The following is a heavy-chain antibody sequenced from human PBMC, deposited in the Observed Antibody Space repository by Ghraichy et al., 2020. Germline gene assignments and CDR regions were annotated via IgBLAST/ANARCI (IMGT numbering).Heavy chain of an antibody. Sequence: LSLTCAASGFTFSNYAMSWVRQAPGKGLEWVSAISGSGGTTYYADSVKGRFTISRDNSKNTLYLQMNSLRAEDTAVYYCAKDLRWHDYWGQGTLVTVSP. V-gene: IGHV3-23*01. D-gene: IGHD4-23*01. CDR3: AKDLRWHDY. CDR1: GFTFSNYA. J-gene: IGHJ4*02. CDR2: ISGSGGTT.